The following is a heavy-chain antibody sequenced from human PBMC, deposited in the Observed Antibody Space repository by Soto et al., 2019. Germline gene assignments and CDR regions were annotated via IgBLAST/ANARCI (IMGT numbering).Heavy chain of an antibody. CDR1: GFTFSSFG. D-gene: IGHD3-3*01. CDR2: IWYDGSKK. CDR3: ARDASYYSLWSGYYPSRNGMDV. Sequence: QVQVVESGGGVVQPGRSLRLSCAASGFTFSSFGMHWVRQAPGKGLEWVSLIWYDGSKKSYGDSVKGRFTISRDNSRNTVYLPMNSLRADDTAVYYCARDASYYSLWSGYYPSRNGMDVWGQGTRVTVSS. V-gene: IGHV3-33*01. J-gene: IGHJ6*02.